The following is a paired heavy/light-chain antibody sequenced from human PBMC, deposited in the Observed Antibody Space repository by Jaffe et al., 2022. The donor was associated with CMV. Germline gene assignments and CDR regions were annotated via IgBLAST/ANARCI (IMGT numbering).Heavy chain of an antibody. CDR1: GYTFTSYD. J-gene: IGHJ5*02. CDR2: MNPNSGNT. Sequence: QVQLVQSGAEVKKPGASVKVSCKASGYTFTSYDINWVRQATGQGLEWMGWMNPNSGNTGYAQKFQGRVTMTRNTSISTAYMELSSLRSEDTAVYYCARGRSREGGDWVAARRRGSTGWFDPWGQGTLVTVSS. CDR3: ARGRSREGGDWVAARRRGSTGWFDP. V-gene: IGHV1-8*01. D-gene: IGHD6-6*01.
Light chain of an antibody. CDR2: DAS. V-gene: IGKV3D-20*01. J-gene: IGKJ1*01. CDR1: QSVSSSY. Sequence: EIVLTQSPATLSLSPGERATLSCGASQSVSSSYLAWYQQKPGLAPRLLIYDASSRATGIPDRFSGSGSGTDFTLTISRLEPEDFAVYYCQQYGSSPQTFGQGTKVEIK. CDR3: QQYGSSPQT.